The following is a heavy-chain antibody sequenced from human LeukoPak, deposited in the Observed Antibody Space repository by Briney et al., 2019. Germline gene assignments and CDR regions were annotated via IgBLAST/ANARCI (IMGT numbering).Heavy chain of an antibody. J-gene: IGHJ4*02. CDR2: ISSSSSYI. CDR3: ARDLWQLGGFFDY. CDR1: GFTFSSYS. D-gene: IGHD6-6*01. V-gene: IGHV3-21*01. Sequence: IPGGSLRLSCAASGFTFSSYSMNWVRQAPGKGLEWVSSISSSSSYIYYADSVKGRFTISRDNAKNSLYLQMNSLRAEDTAVYYCARDLWQLGGFFDYWGQGTLVTVSS.